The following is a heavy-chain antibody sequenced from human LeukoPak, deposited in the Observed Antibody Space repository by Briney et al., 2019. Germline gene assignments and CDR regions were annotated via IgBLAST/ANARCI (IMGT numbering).Heavy chain of an antibody. J-gene: IGHJ4*02. V-gene: IGHV3-23*01. CDR3: AKQSLYVVSQSHY. CDR1: GFTFSSYA. CDR2: ISGSGGST. Sequence: PGGSLRLSCATSGFTFSSYAMSWVRQAPGKGLEWVSAISGSGGSTYYADSVKGRFTISRDNSKNTLYLQMNSLRAEDTAIYYCAKQSLYVVSQSHYWGQGTLVTVSS. D-gene: IGHD3-16*01.